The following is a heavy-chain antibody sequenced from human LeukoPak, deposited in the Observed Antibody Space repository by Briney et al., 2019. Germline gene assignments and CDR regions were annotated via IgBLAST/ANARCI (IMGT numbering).Heavy chain of an antibody. D-gene: IGHD6-19*01. CDR3: ARDGYSSGFYGMDV. CDR1: GFTFSSYA. J-gene: IGHJ6*02. Sequence: GGSLRLSCAASGFTFSSYAMHWVRQAPGKGLEWVAVISYDGSNKYYADSVKGRFTISRDNSKNTLYLQMNSLRAEDTAVYYCARDGYSSGFYGMDVWGQGTTVTVSS. V-gene: IGHV3-30-3*01. CDR2: ISYDGSNK.